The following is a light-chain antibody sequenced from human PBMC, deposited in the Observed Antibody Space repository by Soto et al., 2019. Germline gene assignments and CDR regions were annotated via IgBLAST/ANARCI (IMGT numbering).Light chain of an antibody. J-gene: IGLJ2*01. V-gene: IGLV2-8*01. Sequence: QSALTQPPSASGSPGQSVTISCTGTSSDVGGYNYVSWYQQHPGKAPKLMIYEVTKRPSGVPDRFSGSKSANTASLTVSGLQAEDEADYYCSSYAGSNNFVVFGGGNKLTVL. CDR3: SSYAGSNNFVV. CDR2: EVT. CDR1: SSDVGGYNY.